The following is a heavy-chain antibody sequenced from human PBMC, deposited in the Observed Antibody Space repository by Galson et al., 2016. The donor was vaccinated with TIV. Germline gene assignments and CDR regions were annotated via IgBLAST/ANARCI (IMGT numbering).Heavy chain of an antibody. CDR2: ILPIFGTT. CDR3: TRSPYSNYFDF. CDR1: GGIFRNFA. Sequence: SVKVSCKASGGIFRNFAITWVRQAPGQGLEWMGVILPIFGTTNYARKFQGRVTITADEPAMTAYMELSSLRADDTAVYYCTRSPYSNYFDFWGQGTLVTVSS. D-gene: IGHD4-11*01. J-gene: IGHJ4*02. V-gene: IGHV1-69*13.